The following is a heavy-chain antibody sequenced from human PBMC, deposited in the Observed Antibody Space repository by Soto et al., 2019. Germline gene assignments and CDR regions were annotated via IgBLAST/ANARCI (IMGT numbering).Heavy chain of an antibody. Sequence: ASVKVSCKASGGTFSSYAISWVRQAPGQGLEWMGGIIPIFGTANYAQKFQGRVTITADESTSTAYMELSSLRSEDTAVYYCARAGYYDSRAHNWFDPWGQGTLVTVSS. CDR3: ARAGYYDSRAHNWFDP. D-gene: IGHD3-22*01. J-gene: IGHJ5*02. CDR1: GGTFSSYA. V-gene: IGHV1-69*13. CDR2: IIPIFGTA.